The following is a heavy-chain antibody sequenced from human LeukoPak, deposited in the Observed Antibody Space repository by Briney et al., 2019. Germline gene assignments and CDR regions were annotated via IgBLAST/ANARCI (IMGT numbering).Heavy chain of an antibody. CDR1: GGTFSNYV. Sequence: GASVKVSCKASGGTFSNYVINWIRQAPGQGLEWMGWMNPNSGNTGYAQKFQGRVTMTRNTSISTAYMELSSLRSEDTAVYYCARAHDWGDWFDPWGQGTLVTVSS. CDR3: ARAHDWGDWFDP. J-gene: IGHJ5*02. CDR2: MNPNSGNT. D-gene: IGHD3-16*01. V-gene: IGHV1-8*02.